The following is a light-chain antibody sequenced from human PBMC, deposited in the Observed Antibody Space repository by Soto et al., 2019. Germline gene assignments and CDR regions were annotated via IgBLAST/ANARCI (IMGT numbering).Light chain of an antibody. CDR1: SSDVGGYNS. V-gene: IGLV2-14*01. J-gene: IGLJ1*01. CDR3: SSYTTSSTLLYV. CDR2: EVS. Sequence: QSALIQPASVSGSPGQSITISCTGTSSDVGGYNSVSWYQQHPGKAPKLMIYEVSNRPSGVSNRFSGSKSGNTASLTISGLQAEDEADYYCSSYTTSSTLLYVFGTGTKLTVL.